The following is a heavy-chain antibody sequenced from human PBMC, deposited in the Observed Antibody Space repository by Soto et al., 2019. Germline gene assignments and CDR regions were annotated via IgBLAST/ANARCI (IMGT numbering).Heavy chain of an antibody. V-gene: IGHV4-31*03. Sequence: QVQLQESGPGLVKPSQTLSLTCTVSGGSISSGGYYWSWIRQHPGKGLEWIGYIYYSGSTYYNPSLKSRVTISVDTSKNQFSLKLSSVTAADTAVYYCAGDRRDQLPFHGMDVWGQGTTVTVSS. CDR1: GGSISSGGYY. D-gene: IGHD2-2*01. J-gene: IGHJ6*02. CDR3: AGDRRDQLPFHGMDV. CDR2: IYYSGST.